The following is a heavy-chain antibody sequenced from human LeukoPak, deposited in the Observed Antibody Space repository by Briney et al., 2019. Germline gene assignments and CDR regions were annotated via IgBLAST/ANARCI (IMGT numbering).Heavy chain of an antibody. CDR1: GGSISSYY. D-gene: IGHD3-3*01. Sequence: SETLSLTCTVSGGSISSYYWSWIRQPPGKGLEWIGYIYYSGSTNYNPSLKSRVTISVDTSKNQFSLKLSSVTAEDTAVYYCANTIWGQGTLVTVSS. CDR3: ANTI. J-gene: IGHJ4*02. V-gene: IGHV4-59*01. CDR2: IYYSGST.